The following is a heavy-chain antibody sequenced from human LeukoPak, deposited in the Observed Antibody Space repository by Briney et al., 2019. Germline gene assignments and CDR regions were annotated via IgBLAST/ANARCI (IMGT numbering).Heavy chain of an antibody. V-gene: IGHV3-66*04. CDR3: ARLSRTSLVENI. J-gene: IGHJ3*02. CDR2: IYSDGST. Sequence: GGSLRLSCAASGFIVSSNYMSWVRQAPGKGLEWVSVIYSDGSTYHADSVRGRFTISRDNAKNSLYLQMNSLRAEDTAVYYCARLSRTSLVENIWGQGTMVTVSS. D-gene: IGHD1-1*01. CDR1: GFIVSSNY.